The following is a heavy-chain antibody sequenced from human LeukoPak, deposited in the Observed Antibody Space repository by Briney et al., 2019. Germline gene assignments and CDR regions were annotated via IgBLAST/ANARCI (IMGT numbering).Heavy chain of an antibody. D-gene: IGHD4-17*01. CDR2: INHSGST. CDR3: ARGPTTVTRAFDY. Sequence: SETLSLTCAVYGGSFSGYYWGWIRQPPGKGLEWIGEINHSGSTNYNPSLKSRVTMSVDTSKNQFSLKLSSVTAADTAVYYCARGPTTVTRAFDYWGQGTLVTVSS. V-gene: IGHV4-34*01. CDR1: GGSFSGYY. J-gene: IGHJ4*02.